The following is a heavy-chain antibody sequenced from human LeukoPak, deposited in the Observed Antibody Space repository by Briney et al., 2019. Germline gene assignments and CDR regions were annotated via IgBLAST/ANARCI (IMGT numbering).Heavy chain of an antibody. V-gene: IGHV3-21*01. CDR3: ARDVARISDY. D-gene: IGHD2-15*01. CDR1: GFTFSTYS. CDR2: ISSDSNFI. J-gene: IGHJ4*02. Sequence: GGSLRLSCAASGFTFSTYSMNWVRQTSGKGLEWVSAISSDSNFIYYADSVKGRFTISRDNAKNSLNLQMNSLRPEDTAVYYCARDVARISDYWGQGALVTVSS.